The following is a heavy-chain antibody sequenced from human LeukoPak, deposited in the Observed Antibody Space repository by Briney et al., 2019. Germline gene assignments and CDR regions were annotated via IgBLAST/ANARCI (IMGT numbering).Heavy chain of an antibody. V-gene: IGHV4-38-2*02. D-gene: IGHD2-2*01. Sequence: SETLSLTCTVSGYSFSSDYYWGWIRQPPGKGLEWIGSIYHSGSTYYNPSLKSRVTISVDTSKNQFSLKLSSVTAADTAVYYCARYAVPAALYYYYYYMDVWGKGTTVTVSS. CDR1: GYSFSSDYY. J-gene: IGHJ6*03. CDR3: ARYAVPAALYYYYYYMDV. CDR2: IYHSGST.